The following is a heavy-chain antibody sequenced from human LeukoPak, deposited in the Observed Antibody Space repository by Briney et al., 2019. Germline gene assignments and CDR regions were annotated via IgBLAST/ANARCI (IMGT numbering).Heavy chain of an antibody. V-gene: IGHV1-69*13. CDR1: GGTFSSYA. J-gene: IGHJ4*02. CDR2: IIPIFGTA. CDR3: ATGSGYYDSSGYLRDY. D-gene: IGHD3-22*01. Sequence: SVKVSCKASGGTFSSYAISWVRQAPGQGLEWMGGIIPIFGTANYAQKFQGRVTITADESTSTAYMELSSLRSEDTAVYYCATGSGYYDSSGYLRDYWGQGTLVTVSS.